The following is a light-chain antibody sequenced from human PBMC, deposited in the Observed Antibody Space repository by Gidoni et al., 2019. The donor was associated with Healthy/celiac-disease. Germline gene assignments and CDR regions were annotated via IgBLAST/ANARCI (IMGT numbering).Light chain of an antibody. V-gene: IGLV3-19*01. CDR1: SLRSYY. Sequence: SSELTQDPAVSVALGQTVRITCQGDSLRSYYASWYQQKPGQAPVLVIYGKNNRPSGIPDRFSGSSSGNTASLTITGAQAEDEADCYCNSRDSSGNHLDVFGTGTKVTVL. J-gene: IGLJ1*01. CDR3: NSRDSSGNHLDV. CDR2: GKN.